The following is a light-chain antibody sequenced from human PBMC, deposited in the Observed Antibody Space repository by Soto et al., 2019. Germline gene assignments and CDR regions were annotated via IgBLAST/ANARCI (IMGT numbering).Light chain of an antibody. CDR1: SSDVGGYNY. CDR3: SSYTSSSTSVV. CDR2: DVS. V-gene: IGLV2-14*03. J-gene: IGLJ2*01. Sequence: QSALTQPASVSGSPGQWITISCTGTSSDVGGYNYVSWYQHHPGKAPKLMIYDVSNRPSGVSNRFSGSKSGNTASLTISGLQAEDEADYYCSSYTSSSTSVVFGGGTKVTVL.